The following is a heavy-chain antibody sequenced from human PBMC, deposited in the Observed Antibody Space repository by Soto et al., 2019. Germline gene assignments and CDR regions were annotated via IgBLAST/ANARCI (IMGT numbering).Heavy chain of an antibody. J-gene: IGHJ4*02. CDR1: GFTFSNAW. Sequence: GGSLRLSCAASGFTFSNAWMNWVRQAPGKGLEWVANIKQDGSEKYYVDSVKGRFTISRDNAKNSLYLQMNSLRAEDTAVYYCASVFYWGQGTLVTVSS. CDR3: ASVFY. V-gene: IGHV3-7*01. CDR2: IKQDGSEK.